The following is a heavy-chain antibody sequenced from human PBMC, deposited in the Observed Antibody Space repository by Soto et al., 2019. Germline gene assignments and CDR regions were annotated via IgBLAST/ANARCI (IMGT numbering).Heavy chain of an antibody. CDR1: GDSIRSYY. CDR2: IYYSGST. D-gene: IGHD5-12*01. CDR3: ARAYGGFDNGLDV. V-gene: IGHV4-59*01. J-gene: IGHJ6*02. Sequence: QVQLQESGPGLVKPSETLSLTCTVSGDSIRSYYWTWIRQPPGKGLELIGYIYYSGSTRYNPSLTSRVTISVDMSKNQFSLKLSSVIAADTAVYYWARAYGGFDNGLDVWGQGTAVTVSS.